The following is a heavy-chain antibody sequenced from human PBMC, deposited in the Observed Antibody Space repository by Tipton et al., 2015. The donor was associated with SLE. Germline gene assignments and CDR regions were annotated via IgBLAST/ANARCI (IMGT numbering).Heavy chain of an antibody. V-gene: IGHV4-4*02. Sequence: TLSLTCAVSGGSISSNNWWSWVRQPPGKGLEWIGEINHSGSTNYNPSLKSRVTISVDTSKNEFSLKLSSVTAADTAVYYCARQYCSGGSCYSGWFDPWGQGTLVTVSS. D-gene: IGHD2-15*01. CDR2: INHSGST. CDR3: ARQYCSGGSCYSGWFDP. CDR1: GGSISSNNW. J-gene: IGHJ5*02.